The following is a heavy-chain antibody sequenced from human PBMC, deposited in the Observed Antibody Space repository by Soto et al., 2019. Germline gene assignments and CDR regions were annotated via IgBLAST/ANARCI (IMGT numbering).Heavy chain of an antibody. D-gene: IGHD6-19*01. V-gene: IGHV3-49*03. CDR1: GFSFGDSA. Sequence: GGSLRLSCTASGFSFGDSAMSWFRQAPGKGLEWVGFIRSKAYSGTTEYAASVRGRFTISRDDSKSIAYLQMNSLKTEDTAVYYCTRRYSSGWYWFDPWGQGTLVTVPQ. CDR3: TRRYSSGWYWFDP. CDR2: IRSKAYSGTT. J-gene: IGHJ5*02.